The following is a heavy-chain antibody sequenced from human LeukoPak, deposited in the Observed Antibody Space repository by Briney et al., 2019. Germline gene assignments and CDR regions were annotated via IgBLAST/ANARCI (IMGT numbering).Heavy chain of an antibody. V-gene: IGHV3-30*18. D-gene: IGHD2-2*01. CDR1: GFTFSSYG. CDR3: AKDPLRVPAAMKYYYYYYGMDV. J-gene: IGHJ6*02. CDR2: ISYDGSNK. Sequence: PGRSLRLPCAASGFTFSSYGMHWVRQAPGKGLEWVAVISYDGSNKYYADSVKGRFTISRDNSKNTLYLQMNSLRAEDTAVYYCAKDPLRVPAAMKYYYYYYGMDVWGQGTTVTVSS.